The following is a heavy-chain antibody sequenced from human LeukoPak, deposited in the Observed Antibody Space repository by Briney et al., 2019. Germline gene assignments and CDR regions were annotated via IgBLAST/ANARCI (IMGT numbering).Heavy chain of an antibody. CDR1: GFTISSYS. D-gene: IGHD1-26*01. Sequence: GGSLRLSCAASGFTISSYSMNWVRQAPGKGLEWVSLIYSGGNTYYADSVKGRFTISRDNSKNTLYLRMNSLRAEDTAVYYCAGDSYTLLHYWGQGTLVTVSS. CDR2: IYSGGNT. CDR3: AGDSYTLLHY. V-gene: IGHV3-53*01. J-gene: IGHJ4*02.